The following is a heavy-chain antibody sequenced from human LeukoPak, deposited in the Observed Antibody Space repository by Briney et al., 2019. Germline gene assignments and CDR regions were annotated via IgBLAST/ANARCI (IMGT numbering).Heavy chain of an antibody. Sequence: GGSLRLSCAASGFTFSSYSMNWVRQAPGKGLVWVSRINSDGSSTSYADSVKGRFTISRDNAKNTLYLQMNSLRAEDTAVYYCARANGDPHGGYFDYWGQGTLVTVSS. CDR1: GFTFSSYS. D-gene: IGHD4-17*01. CDR3: ARANGDPHGGYFDY. CDR2: INSDGSST. V-gene: IGHV3-74*01. J-gene: IGHJ4*02.